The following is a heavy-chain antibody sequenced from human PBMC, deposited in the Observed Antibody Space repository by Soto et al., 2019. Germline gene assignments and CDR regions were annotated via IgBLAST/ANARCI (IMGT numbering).Heavy chain of an antibody. D-gene: IGHD2-2*01. J-gene: IGHJ4*02. V-gene: IGHV3-30-3*01. CDR1: GFILSSHA. CDR2: TSYDGSNK. Sequence: QVQLVESGGGVVQPGRSLRLSCTASGFILSSHAMHWVRQAPGKGLEWVAITSYDGSNKYHADSVKGRFTISRDNXKXXLSLQMNSVRAEDTAVYYCGREMGYCVSTSCPFDYWGQGTLVTVSS. CDR3: GREMGYCVSTSCPFDY.